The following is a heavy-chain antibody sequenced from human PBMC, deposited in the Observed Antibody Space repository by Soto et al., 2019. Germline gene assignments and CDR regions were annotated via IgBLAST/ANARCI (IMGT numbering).Heavy chain of an antibody. Sequence: GGALRLSRAAPGFTVRSNYMSWGRPAPRKGVGGGSVIYSGGSTYYADSVKGRFTISRHNSKNTLYLQMNSLRAEDTAVYYCARVRGVVPAATTVYYYYYYMDVWGKGTTVTVSS. CDR2: IYSGGST. CDR1: GFTVRSNY. V-gene: IGHV3-53*04. CDR3: ARVRGVVPAATTVYYYYYYMDV. J-gene: IGHJ6*03. D-gene: IGHD2-2*01.